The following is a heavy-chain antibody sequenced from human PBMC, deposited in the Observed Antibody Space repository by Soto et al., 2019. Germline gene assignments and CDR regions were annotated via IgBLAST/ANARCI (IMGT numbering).Heavy chain of an antibody. CDR3: ARGYPRSIFATALATSYWFDS. J-gene: IGHJ5*01. V-gene: IGHV4-34*01. D-gene: IGHD2-21*01. CDR1: GGSFSGHY. Sequence: QVQLQPWGAGLLKPSETLSLTCAVYGGSFSGHYWSWIRQYPGKGLEWIAEINHRGSTNYNPSPKRRVTLSVDTTKNQFSLRLGYVTAADTAVYYCARGYPRSIFATALATSYWFDSWGQGGLVTVSS. CDR2: INHRGST.